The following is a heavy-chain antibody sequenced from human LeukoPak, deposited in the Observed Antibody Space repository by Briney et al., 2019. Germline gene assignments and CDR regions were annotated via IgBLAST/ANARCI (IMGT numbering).Heavy chain of an antibody. D-gene: IGHD4/OR15-4a*01. CDR3: SRDVDYANPRHDY. CDR2: INLEGSQK. Sequence: GGSLRLSCAASGFPFFNYWMSWVRKVPGKGLEWVANINLEGSQKYYVDSLKGRFTISRDNANNLLYLQMKSLRAEDTAVYYCSRDVDYANPRHDYWGQGTLVTVSS. V-gene: IGHV3-7*01. CDR1: GFPFFNYW. J-gene: IGHJ4*02.